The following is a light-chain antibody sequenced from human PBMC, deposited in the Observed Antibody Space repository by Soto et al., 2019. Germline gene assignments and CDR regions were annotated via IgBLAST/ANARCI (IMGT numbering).Light chain of an antibody. J-gene: IGLJ2*01. Sequence: QSVLTQPPSVSGAPGQRVTISCTGSSSNIGAGYDVHWYRQLPGTAPKLLIYDNNNRPSGVPDRFSGSKSGTSASLAITGLQAEDEADYYCQSYDSSLSAHVVFGGGTQLTVL. CDR2: DNN. V-gene: IGLV1-40*01. CDR3: QSYDSSLSAHVV. CDR1: SSNIGAGYD.